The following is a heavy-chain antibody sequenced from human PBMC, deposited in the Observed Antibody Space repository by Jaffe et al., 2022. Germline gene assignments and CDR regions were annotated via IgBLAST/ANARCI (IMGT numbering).Heavy chain of an antibody. J-gene: IGHJ3*02. CDR3: AKDRGYRGSGAFDI. Sequence: EVQLLESGGGLVQPGGSLRLSCAASGFTFRSYAMAWVRQAPGKGLEWVSSVSGSGDITYFADSVKGRFTISRDNSENTLYLQTNSLRAEDTAVYYCAKDRGYRGSGAFDIWGQGTKVTVSS. V-gene: IGHV3-23*01. CDR2: VSGSGDIT. CDR1: GFTFRSYA. D-gene: IGHD5-12*01.